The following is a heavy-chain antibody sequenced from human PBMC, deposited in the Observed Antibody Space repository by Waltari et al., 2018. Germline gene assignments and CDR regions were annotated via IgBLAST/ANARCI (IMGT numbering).Heavy chain of an antibody. D-gene: IGHD4-17*01. V-gene: IGHV4-61*02. CDR3: ARGGLGGDYAFDP. CDR1: GGSISSGSSY. CDR2: ISHSGRT. Sequence: QVQLQESGPGLVKPSQTLSLTCTVSGGSISSGSSYWSWIRQPAGKGWEWMGGISHSGRTNYNPSLKSRVTISVDTSKNQFSLKLRSVSAAETAVYYCARGGLGGDYAFDPWGQGTLVTVSS. J-gene: IGHJ5*02.